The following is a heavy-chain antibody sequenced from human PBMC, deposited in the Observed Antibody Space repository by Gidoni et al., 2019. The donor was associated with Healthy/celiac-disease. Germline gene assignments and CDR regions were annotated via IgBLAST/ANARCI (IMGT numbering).Heavy chain of an antibody. CDR3: AREGPLRGWWDY. J-gene: IGHJ4*02. CDR1: GFTFSSYA. Sequence: QVQLVESGGGVVQPGRSLRLSCAASGFTFSSYARHWVRQAPGKGLGWVAVISYDGSNKYYADSVKGRFTISRDNSKNTLYLQMNSLRAEDTAVYYCAREGPLRGWWDYWGQGTLVTVSS. CDR2: ISYDGSNK. V-gene: IGHV3-30-3*01. D-gene: IGHD2-15*01.